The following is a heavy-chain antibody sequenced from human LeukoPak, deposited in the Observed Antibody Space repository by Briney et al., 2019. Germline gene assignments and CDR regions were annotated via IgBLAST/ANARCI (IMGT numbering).Heavy chain of an antibody. Sequence: GASVKVSCKASAYTFTSYGISWVRQAPGQGLEWMGWISTYSGSTNYAQKFRGRVTMTTDTSTSTAYMELRSLRSDDTAVYYCARDTTYYDFWSGYYPGDFDLWGRGTLVTVSS. CDR1: AYTFTSYG. D-gene: IGHD3-3*01. CDR3: ARDTTYYDFWSGYYPGDFDL. J-gene: IGHJ2*01. CDR2: ISTYSGST. V-gene: IGHV1-18*01.